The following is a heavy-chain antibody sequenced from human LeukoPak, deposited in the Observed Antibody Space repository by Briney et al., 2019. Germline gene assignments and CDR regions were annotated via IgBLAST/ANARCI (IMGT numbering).Heavy chain of an antibody. Sequence: SETLSLTCTVSGYSISSGYYWGWIRQPPGKGLEWIGSIYHSGSTYYNPSLKSRVTISVDTSKNQFSLKLSSVTAADTAVYYCARAPNRVDYWGQGILVTVSS. CDR1: GYSISSGYY. CDR3: ARAPNRVDY. CDR2: IYHSGST. J-gene: IGHJ4*02. V-gene: IGHV4-38-2*02. D-gene: IGHD2-8*01.